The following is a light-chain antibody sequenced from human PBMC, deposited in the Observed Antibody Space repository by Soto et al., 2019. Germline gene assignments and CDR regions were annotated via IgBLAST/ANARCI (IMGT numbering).Light chain of an antibody. Sequence: DIQMTQSPSSLSASVGDRVTITCRAGQGIRNDVGWYQQKPGKAPKRLIYAASSLQSGVPSRFSGSGSGTEFTLTISSLQPEDFATYYCLQHNSYPSLGQGTKLEIK. CDR2: AAS. J-gene: IGKJ2*01. CDR3: LQHNSYPS. V-gene: IGKV1-17*01. CDR1: QGIRND.